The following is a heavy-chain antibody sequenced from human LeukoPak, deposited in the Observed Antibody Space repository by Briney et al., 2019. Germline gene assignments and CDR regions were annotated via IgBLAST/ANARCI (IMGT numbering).Heavy chain of an antibody. Sequence: GGSLRLSSAASGFTVSSNYMSWVRQAPGKGLEWVSVIYSGGSTYYADSVKGRFTISRGNSKNTLYLQMNSLRAEDTAVYYCASIYSNYDYWGQGTLVTVSS. CDR3: ASIYSNYDY. J-gene: IGHJ4*02. D-gene: IGHD4-11*01. V-gene: IGHV3-66*02. CDR2: IYSGGST. CDR1: GFTVSSNY.